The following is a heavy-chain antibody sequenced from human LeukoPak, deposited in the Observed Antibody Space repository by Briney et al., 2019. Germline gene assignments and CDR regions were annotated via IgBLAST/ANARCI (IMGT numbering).Heavy chain of an antibody. J-gene: IGHJ4*02. CDR1: GYRFTSYW. V-gene: IGHV5-51*01. CDR3: ARQGRYAEYYFDY. Sequence: GESLKISCKGSGYRFTSYWIGWVRQMPGKGLEWMGIIYPGDSDTRYSPSFQGQVSISADKSISTAYLQWSSLKAADTAMYYCARQGRYAEYYFDYWGQGTVVTVSS. D-gene: IGHD2-8*01. CDR2: IYPGDSDT.